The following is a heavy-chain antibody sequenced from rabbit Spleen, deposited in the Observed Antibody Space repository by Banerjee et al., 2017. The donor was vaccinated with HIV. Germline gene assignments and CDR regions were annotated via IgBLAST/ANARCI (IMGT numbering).Heavy chain of an antibody. CDR3: ARDTGSSFSSYGMDL. CDR2: IGYGGDR. D-gene: IGHD8-1*01. J-gene: IGHJ6*01. V-gene: IGHV1S28*01. CDR1: GVSFNDKD. Sequence: QSLEESGGDLVKPEGSLTLTCKASGVSFNDKDVMCWVRQAPGKGLQWIGIIGYGGDRYYANWAKGRFTVSRENAQNTLYLKMNSLTAADTATYFCARDTGSSFSSYGMDLWGQGTLVTVS.